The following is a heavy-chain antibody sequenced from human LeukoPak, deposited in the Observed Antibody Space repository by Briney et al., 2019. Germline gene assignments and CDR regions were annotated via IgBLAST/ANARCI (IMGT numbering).Heavy chain of an antibody. J-gene: IGHJ4*02. V-gene: IGHV3-7*03. CDR2: VKHDGSEK. CDR1: GLTFTTYW. CDR3: ASDSPGYASGSYFAY. D-gene: IGHD2-15*01. Sequence: TGGSLRLSCAASGLTFTTYWMSWVRQAPGQGLEWVANVKHDGSEKYYVDSVKGRFTISRDNAKNSLYLQMNSLRDEDTAVYYCASDSPGYASGSYFAYWGQGTLVTVSS.